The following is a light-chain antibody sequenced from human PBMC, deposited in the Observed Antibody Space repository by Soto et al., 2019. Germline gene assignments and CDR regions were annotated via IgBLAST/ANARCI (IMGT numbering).Light chain of an antibody. J-gene: IGKJ1*01. CDR1: LSVISS. CDR3: QQRTNWLWT. V-gene: IGKV3-15*01. CDR2: GAS. Sequence: EIVVTQSPALLSVSPGERVTLSCRASLSVISSIAWYQQKLGQAPSLLIYGASTRATGIPARFSGSGSGTEFFLTISSLQSEDFVVYYCQQRTNWLWTFGQGTKVDI.